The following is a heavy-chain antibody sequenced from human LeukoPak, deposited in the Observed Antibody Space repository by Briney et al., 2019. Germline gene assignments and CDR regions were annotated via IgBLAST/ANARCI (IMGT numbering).Heavy chain of an antibody. Sequence: GGSLRLPCAASGFTFSSYAMHWVRQAPGKGLEWVAVISYDGSNKYYADSVKGRFTISRDNSKNTLYLQMNSLRAEDTAVYYCARSYCTNGVCYKAADYWGQGTLVTVSS. CDR2: ISYDGSNK. D-gene: IGHD2-8*01. V-gene: IGHV3-30*04. J-gene: IGHJ4*02. CDR3: ARSYCTNGVCYKAADY. CDR1: GFTFSSYA.